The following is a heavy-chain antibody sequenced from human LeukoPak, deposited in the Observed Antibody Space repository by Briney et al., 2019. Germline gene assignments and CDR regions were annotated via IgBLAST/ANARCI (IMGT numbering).Heavy chain of an antibody. J-gene: IGHJ1*01. CDR1: GYTFINYY. CDR3: ARDESTSILWW. D-gene: IGHD2-21*01. V-gene: IGHV1-46*01. Sequence: ASVKVSCKASGYTFINYYMHWVRQAPGQGLEWMGIINPSGGSTSYAQKFQGRVTMTRDTSTSTVYMELSSLRPEDTAVCYCARDESTSILWWWGQGTLVTVSS. CDR2: INPSGGST.